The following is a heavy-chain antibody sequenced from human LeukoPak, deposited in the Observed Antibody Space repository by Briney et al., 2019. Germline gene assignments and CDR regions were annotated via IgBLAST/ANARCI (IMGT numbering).Heavy chain of an antibody. CDR2: INHRGST. V-gene: IGHV4-34*01. J-gene: IGHJ4*02. CDR1: GGSFSDYY. CDR3: SGSTYIGLDF. D-gene: IGHD2-15*01. Sequence: SETLSLTCVVYGGSFSDYYWSWIRRPPGKGLEWIGEINHRGSTNYNPSLTSRVTISVDTSKKQFSLRLTSVTAADTAVYYCSGSTYIGLDFWGQGNLVTVSS.